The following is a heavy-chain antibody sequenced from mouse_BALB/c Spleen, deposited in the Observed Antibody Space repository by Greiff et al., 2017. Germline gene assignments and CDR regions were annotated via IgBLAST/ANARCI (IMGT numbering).Heavy chain of an antibody. D-gene: IGHD2-12*01. Sequence: QVQLQQPGAELVKPGASVKMSCKASGYTFTSYNMHWVKQTPGQGLEWIGAIYPGNGDTSYNQKFKGKATLTADKSSSTAYMKLSSLTSEDSAVYYCARISYYPYAMDYWGQGTSVTVSS. CDR3: ARISYYPYAMDY. CDR1: GYTFTSYN. J-gene: IGHJ4*01. CDR2: IYPGNGDT. V-gene: IGHV1-12*01.